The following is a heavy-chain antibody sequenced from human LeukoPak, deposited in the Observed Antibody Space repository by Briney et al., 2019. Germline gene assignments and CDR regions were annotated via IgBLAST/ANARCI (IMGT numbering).Heavy chain of an antibody. CDR3: ARVYGSSWYYFDS. V-gene: IGHV3-11*05. CDR1: GFTFSDYY. Sequence: GGSLRLSCAASGFTFSDYYMIWIRQAPGKGQEWVSYISSSATYTNSADSVKGRFTISRDNTKNSLYLQMNSLRDEDTAVYYCARVYGSSWYYFDSWGQGTLVTVSS. CDR2: ISSSATYT. J-gene: IGHJ4*02. D-gene: IGHD6-13*01.